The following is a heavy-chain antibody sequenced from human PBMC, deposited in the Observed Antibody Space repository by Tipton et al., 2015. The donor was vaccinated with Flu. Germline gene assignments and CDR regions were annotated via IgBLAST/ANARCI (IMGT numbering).Heavy chain of an antibody. CDR3: ATVNATRSPFDP. CDR2: IYYSGST. Sequence: TLSLTCTVSGGSISSYYWRWIRQPPGKGLEWIGYIYYSGSTNYNPSLKRRVTILVDTSKNQFTLRQSSVTAADTAVYFCATVNATRSPFDPWGQGTLVTVSS. J-gene: IGHJ5*02. CDR1: GGSISSYY. V-gene: IGHV4-59*01.